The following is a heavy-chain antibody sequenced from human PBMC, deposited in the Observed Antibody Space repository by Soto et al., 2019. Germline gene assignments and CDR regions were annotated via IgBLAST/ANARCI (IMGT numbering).Heavy chain of an antibody. CDR2: ISSSGSTI. D-gene: IGHD3-9*01. CDR1: GFTFSSYE. Sequence: GGSLRLSCAASGFTFSSYEMNWVRQAPGKGLEWVSYISSSGSTIYYADSVKGRFTISRDNAKNSLYLQMNSLRAEDTAVYYCATGYRRRYFDLDAFDIWGQGTMVTVSS. J-gene: IGHJ3*02. CDR3: ATGYRRRYFDLDAFDI. V-gene: IGHV3-48*03.